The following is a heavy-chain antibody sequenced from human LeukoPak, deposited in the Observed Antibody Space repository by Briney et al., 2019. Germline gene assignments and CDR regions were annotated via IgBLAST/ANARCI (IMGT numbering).Heavy chain of an antibody. D-gene: IGHD4-23*01. CDR1: GGTFSSYA. V-gene: IGHV1-69*05. J-gene: IGHJ6*03. Sequence: SVKVSCKASGGTFSSYAISWVRQAPGQGLEWMGGIIPIFGTANYAQKFQGRVTITTDESTSTAYMELSSLRSEDTAVYYCARGLVGVTTVGGGVYYYYMDVWGKGTTVTVSS. CDR3: ARGLVGVTTVGGGVYYYYMDV. CDR2: IIPIFGTA.